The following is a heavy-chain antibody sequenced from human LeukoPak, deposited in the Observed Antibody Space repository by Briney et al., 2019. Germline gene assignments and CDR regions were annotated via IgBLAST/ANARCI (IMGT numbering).Heavy chain of an antibody. Sequence: SETPSLTCAVYGGSFSGYYWSWIRQPPGKGLEWIGEINHSGSTNYNPSLKSRVTISVDTSKNQFSLKLSSVAAADTAVYYCAREGARGGRPFDPWGQGTLVTVSS. V-gene: IGHV4-34*01. CDR2: INHSGST. CDR3: AREGARGGRPFDP. D-gene: IGHD2-15*01. CDR1: GGSFSGYY. J-gene: IGHJ5*02.